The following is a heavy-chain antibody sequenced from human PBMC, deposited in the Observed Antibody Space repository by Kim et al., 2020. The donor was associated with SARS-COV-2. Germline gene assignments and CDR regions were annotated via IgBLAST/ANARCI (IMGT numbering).Heavy chain of an antibody. V-gene: IGHV3-23*01. CDR3: AKADCSSTSCFFDY. D-gene: IGHD2-2*01. Sequence: DSVKGRFTISRDNSKNTLYLQMNSLRAEDTAVYYCAKADCSSTSCFFDYWGQGTLVTVSS. J-gene: IGHJ4*02.